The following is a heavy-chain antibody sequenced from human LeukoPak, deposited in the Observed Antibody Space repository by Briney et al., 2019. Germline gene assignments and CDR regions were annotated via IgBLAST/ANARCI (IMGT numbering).Heavy chain of an antibody. CDR2: ISYDGSNK. D-gene: IGHD6-13*01. CDR3: AKDLITGGTFDI. Sequence: PGGSLRLSCAASGITFRKYGMHWVRQAPGKGLEWVAVISYDGSNKYYADSVKGRFTISRDNSKNTLYLQMNSLRVEDTAVYYCAKDLITGGTFDIWGQRTLVTVSS. J-gene: IGHJ4*02. CDR1: GITFRKYG. V-gene: IGHV3-30*18.